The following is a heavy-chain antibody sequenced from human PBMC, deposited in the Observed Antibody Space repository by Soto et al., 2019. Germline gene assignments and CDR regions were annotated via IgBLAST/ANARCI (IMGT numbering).Heavy chain of an antibody. CDR1: GDTFSSYT. D-gene: IGHD3-10*01. CDR3: ARSRWFGESYAMDV. V-gene: IGHV1-69*02. CDR2: IIPVLDIE. J-gene: IGHJ6*02. Sequence: QVQLVQSGAEVKKPGSSVKVSCKASGDTFSSYTINWVRQAPGQGLEWMGRIIPVLDIEKYAQKFQGRVMITADKSTSTAYMELSSLRSEDTAVYYCARSRWFGESYAMDVWGQGTTVTVSS.